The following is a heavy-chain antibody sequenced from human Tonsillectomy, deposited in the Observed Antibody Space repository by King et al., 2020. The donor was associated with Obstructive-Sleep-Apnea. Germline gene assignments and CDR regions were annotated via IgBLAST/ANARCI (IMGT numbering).Heavy chain of an antibody. J-gene: IGHJ4*02. Sequence: VQLVESGGGVVQPGRSLRLSCAASGFTFIIFTMHWVRQAPGKGLEWVAVISYDGSNKYYSDSVKGRFTISRDNSKNTLSLQMNSLRAEDTAVYYCARDESGDYWGQGTLVTVSS. D-gene: IGHD1-26*01. CDR3: ARDESGDY. CDR2: ISYDGSNK. CDR1: GFTFIIFT. V-gene: IGHV3-30-3*01.